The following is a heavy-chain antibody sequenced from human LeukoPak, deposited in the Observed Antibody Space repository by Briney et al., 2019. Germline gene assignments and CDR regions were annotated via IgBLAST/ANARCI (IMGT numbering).Heavy chain of an antibody. D-gene: IGHD5-18*01. J-gene: IGHJ4*02. CDR2: IYYSGST. CDR1: GGSISSYY. Sequence: SETLSLTCTVSGGSISSYYWSWIRQPPGKGLEWIGYIYYSGSTNYNPSLKSRVTISVDTSKNQFSLKLSSVTAADTAVYYCARHGPPGYSYGPNFDYWGQGTLVTVSS. CDR3: ARHGPPGYSYGPNFDY. V-gene: IGHV4-59*08.